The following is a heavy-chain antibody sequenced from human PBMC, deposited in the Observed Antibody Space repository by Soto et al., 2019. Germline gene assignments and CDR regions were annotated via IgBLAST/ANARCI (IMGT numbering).Heavy chain of an antibody. D-gene: IGHD1-26*01. CDR3: ARDSGAYQPFAS. V-gene: IGHV4-61*01. CDR2: IYYDGST. J-gene: IGHJ4*02. CDR1: GGSVSSGNYY. Sequence: QVQLQESGPGLLKPSETLSLTCTVSGGSVSSGNYYWSWIRQPPGKGLEWIGNIYYDGSTYYSPSLKSRVTMSADTSKNQFSLKLNSVTAADTAVYYCARDSGAYQPFASWGQGTLVTVSS.